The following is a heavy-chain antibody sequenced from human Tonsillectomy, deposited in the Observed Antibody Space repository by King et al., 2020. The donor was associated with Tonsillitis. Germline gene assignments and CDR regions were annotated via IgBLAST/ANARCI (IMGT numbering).Heavy chain of an antibody. Sequence: VQLQESGPGLVKPSQTLSLTCTVSGGSISSGGYYWSWIRQHPGKGLEWIGYIYYSGSTYYNPSLKSLVIISVDTSKNQFSLRLTSVTAAETAVYYCARGRNYYDMSGPPGDWFDPWGQGILVTVSS. CDR2: IYYSGST. CDR3: ARGRNYYDMSGPPGDWFDP. D-gene: IGHD3-22*01. V-gene: IGHV4-31*01. J-gene: IGHJ5*02. CDR1: GGSISSGGYY.